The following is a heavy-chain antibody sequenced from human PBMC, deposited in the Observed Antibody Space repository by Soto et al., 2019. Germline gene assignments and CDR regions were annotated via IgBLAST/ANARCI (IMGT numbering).Heavy chain of an antibody. CDR1: GFTCSSYA. D-gene: IGHD6-19*01. J-gene: IGHJ4*02. Sequence: VGSLRLSCTASGFTCSSYAMNWVRQAPGKGLEWVSVISGSGGSTYYADSVKGRFTISRDNSKNTLYLQMNSLRAEDTAVYYCASRTSGWYFDYWGQGTLVTVSS. CDR2: ISGSGGST. CDR3: ASRTSGWYFDY. V-gene: IGHV3-23*01.